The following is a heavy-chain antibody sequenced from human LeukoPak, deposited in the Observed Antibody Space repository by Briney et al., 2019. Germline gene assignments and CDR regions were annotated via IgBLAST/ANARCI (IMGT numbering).Heavy chain of an antibody. Sequence: PSETLSLTCAVYGGSFSGYYWSWIRQPPGKGLEWIGEINHSGSTNYNPSLKSRVTISVDTSKNQFSLKLSSETAADTAVYYCARGPDYYDSSGLNWYFDLWGRGTLVTVSS. D-gene: IGHD3-22*01. V-gene: IGHV4-34*01. J-gene: IGHJ2*01. CDR2: INHSGST. CDR1: GGSFSGYY. CDR3: ARGPDYYDSSGLNWYFDL.